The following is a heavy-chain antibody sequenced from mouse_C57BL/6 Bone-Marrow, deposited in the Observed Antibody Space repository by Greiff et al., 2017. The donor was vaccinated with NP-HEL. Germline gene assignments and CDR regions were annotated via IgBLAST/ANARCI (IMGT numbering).Heavy chain of an antibody. J-gene: IGHJ4*01. CDR3: ARLDDYDDAMDY. CDR1: GYTFTDYY. V-gene: IGHV1-76*01. Sequence: ESGAELVRPGASVKLSCKASGYTFTDYYINWVKQRPGQGLEWIARIYPGSGNTYYNEKFKGKATLTAEKSSSTAYMQLSSLTSEDSAVYFCARLDDYDDAMDYWGQGTSVTVSS. D-gene: IGHD2-4*01. CDR2: IYPGSGNT.